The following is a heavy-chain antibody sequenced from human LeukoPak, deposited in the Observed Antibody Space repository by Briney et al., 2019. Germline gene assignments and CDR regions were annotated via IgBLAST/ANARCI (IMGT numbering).Heavy chain of an antibody. Sequence: GGSLRLSCAASGFTVSSNYMSWVRQAPGKGLEWVSVIYSGGSTYYADSVKGRFTISRDNSKNTLYLQMNSLRAEDTAVYFCARGRVRGDDAFDIWGQGTIVTVS. D-gene: IGHD3-10*01. CDR2: IYSGGST. V-gene: IGHV3-53*01. CDR3: ARGRVRGDDAFDI. CDR1: GFTVSSNY. J-gene: IGHJ3*02.